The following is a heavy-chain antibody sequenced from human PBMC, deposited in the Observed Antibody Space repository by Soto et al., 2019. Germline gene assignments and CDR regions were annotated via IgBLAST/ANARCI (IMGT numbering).Heavy chain of an antibody. Sequence: ASVKVSCKASGYTFTSYDINWVRQATGQGLEWMGWMNPNSGNTGYAQKFQGRVTMTRNTSISTAYMELSSLRSEDTAVYYCARGIKGTHYDILTGPQSHYYYYYGMDVWGQGTTVTV. CDR2: MNPNSGNT. CDR3: ARGIKGTHYDILTGPQSHYYYYYGMDV. D-gene: IGHD3-9*01. CDR1: GYTFTSYD. J-gene: IGHJ6*02. V-gene: IGHV1-8*01.